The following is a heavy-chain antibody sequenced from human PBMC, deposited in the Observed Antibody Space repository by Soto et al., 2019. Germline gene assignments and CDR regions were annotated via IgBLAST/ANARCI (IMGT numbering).Heavy chain of an antibody. V-gene: IGHV4-28*01. CDR1: GYSISSSNW. CDR3: ARREIQGRIDY. Sequence: PSETLSLTCAVSGYSISSSNWWGWIRQPPGKGLEWIGYIYYSGTTYYNPSLKSRVTMSVDTSKNQFSLKLTSVTAVDTAVYYCARREIQGRIDYWGQGTLVTVSS. D-gene: IGHD1-26*01. CDR2: IYYSGTT. J-gene: IGHJ4*02.